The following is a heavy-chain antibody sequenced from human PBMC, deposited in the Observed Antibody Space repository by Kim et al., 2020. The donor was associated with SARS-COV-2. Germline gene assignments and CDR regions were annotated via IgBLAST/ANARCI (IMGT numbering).Heavy chain of an antibody. Sequence: GGSLRLSCAASGFTFSSYGMHWVRQAPGKGLEWVAVISYDGSNKYYADSVKGRFTISRDNSKNTLYLQMNSLRAEDTAVYYCAKALPWELQSGMDVWGQGTTVTVSS. J-gene: IGHJ6*02. CDR2: ISYDGSNK. CDR3: AKALPWELQSGMDV. CDR1: GFTFSSYG. D-gene: IGHD1-26*01. V-gene: IGHV3-30*18.